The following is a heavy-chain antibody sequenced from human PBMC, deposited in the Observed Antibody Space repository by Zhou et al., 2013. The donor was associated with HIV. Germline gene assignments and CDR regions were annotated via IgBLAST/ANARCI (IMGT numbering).Heavy chain of an antibody. V-gene: IGHV1-18*01. CDR2: ISTYNGNT. Sequence: QVQLVQSGAEVKKPGASVKVSCKTSGYTFTSYGLTWVRQAPGQGLEWMGWISTYNGNTNLAQKFQGRVTMTTDTSTSTAHMELRSLRSDDTAIYYCARGNYDYIWGTYRYSWFDPWGQGTLVTVSS. J-gene: IGHJ5*02. CDR1: GYTFTSYG. D-gene: IGHD3-16*02. CDR3: ARGNYDYIWGTYRYSWFDP.